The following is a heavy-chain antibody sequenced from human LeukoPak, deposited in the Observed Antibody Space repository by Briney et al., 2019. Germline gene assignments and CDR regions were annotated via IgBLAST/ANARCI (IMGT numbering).Heavy chain of an antibody. J-gene: IGHJ4*02. CDR3: ARVTTYYGSGDESRGFDY. Sequence: ASVKVSCKASGGTFSSYAISWVRQAPGQGLEWMGRIIPILGIANYAQKFQGRVTITADKSTSTAYMELSSLRSEDTAAYYCARVTTYYGSGDESRGFDYWGQGTLVTVSS. V-gene: IGHV1-69*04. CDR2: IIPILGIA. CDR1: GGTFSSYA. D-gene: IGHD3-10*01.